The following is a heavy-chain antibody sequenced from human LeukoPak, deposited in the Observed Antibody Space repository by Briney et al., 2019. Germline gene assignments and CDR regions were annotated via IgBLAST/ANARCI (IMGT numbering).Heavy chain of an antibody. CDR3: ARVSAAGMEFHYGMDV. Sequence: SQTLSLTCTVSGASIISGGYYWSWIRQHPGKGLEWIGYIYYTGSTYYNPSLKNRLTISIDTSKSQFSLKLTSVTAADTAVYYCARVSAAGMEFHYGMDVWGQGTTVFVSS. CDR1: GASIISGGYY. CDR2: IYYTGST. V-gene: IGHV4-31*03. D-gene: IGHD6-13*01. J-gene: IGHJ6*02.